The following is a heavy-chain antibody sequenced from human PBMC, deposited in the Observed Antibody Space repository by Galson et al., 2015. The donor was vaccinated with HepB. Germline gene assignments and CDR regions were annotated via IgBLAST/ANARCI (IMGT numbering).Heavy chain of an antibody. J-gene: IGHJ4*02. CDR3: ARDLHSSIWYYPYYFDY. Sequence: SVKVSCKASGYTFTTYYMHWVRQAPGQGLEWMGIINPNGGHTNYAQKFQGRVTMTRDTSTSTVYMDLSNLGSEDTAVYYCARDLHSSIWYYPYYFDYWGQGTLVTVSS. CDR2: INPNGGHT. D-gene: IGHD6-13*01. V-gene: IGHV1-46*03. CDR1: GYTFTTYY.